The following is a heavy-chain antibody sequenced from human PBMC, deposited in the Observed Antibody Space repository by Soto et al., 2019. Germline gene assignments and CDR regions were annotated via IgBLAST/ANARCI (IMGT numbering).Heavy chain of an antibody. D-gene: IGHD6-19*01. CDR3: AKESGPSSGWSDYFDY. Sequence: GSLRLSCAASGFTFSSYAMSWVRQAPGKGLEWVSAISGSGGSTYYADSVKGRFTISRDNSKNTLYLQMNSLRAEDTAVYYCAKESGPSSGWSDYFDYWGQGTLVTVSS. V-gene: IGHV3-23*01. CDR1: GFTFSSYA. CDR2: ISGSGGST. J-gene: IGHJ4*02.